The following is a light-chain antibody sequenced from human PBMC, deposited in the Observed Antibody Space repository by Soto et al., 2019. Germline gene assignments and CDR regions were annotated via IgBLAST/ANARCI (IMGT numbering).Light chain of an antibody. J-gene: IGLJ3*02. V-gene: IGLV1-44*01. Sequence: QAVVTQPPSASGTPGQRVTISCSGSISNSGFNSVNWYQQFPGTAPKLLIYSNNQRPSGVPDRFSASKSGTSASLAISGLRSEDEADYYCAAWDDSLIGPVFGGGTKLTVL. CDR3: AAWDDSLIGPV. CDR2: SNN. CDR1: ISNSGFNS.